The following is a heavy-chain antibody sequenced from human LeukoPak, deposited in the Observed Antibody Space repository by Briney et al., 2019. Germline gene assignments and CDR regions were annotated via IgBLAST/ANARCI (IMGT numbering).Heavy chain of an antibody. Sequence: GGSLRLSCAASGFTFSSYAMHWVRQAPGKGLEGVAVISYDGSNKYYADSVKGRFTISRDNSKNTLYLQMKSLRAEDTAVYYCASTRYWGQGTLVTVSS. CDR1: GFTFSSYA. CDR3: ASTRY. J-gene: IGHJ4*02. CDR2: ISYDGSNK. D-gene: IGHD3-3*01. V-gene: IGHV3-30*01.